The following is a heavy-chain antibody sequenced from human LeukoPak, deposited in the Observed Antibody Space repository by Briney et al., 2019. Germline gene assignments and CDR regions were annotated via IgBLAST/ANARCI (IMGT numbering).Heavy chain of an antibody. CDR1: GFTFSSYS. CDR3: AILPGGAPQLNDY. J-gene: IGHJ4*02. CDR2: ISSSSSYI. D-gene: IGHD3-16*01. V-gene: IGHV3-21*01. Sequence: GGSLSPSCAASGFTFSSYSMNWVRQAPGKGLEWVSSISSSSSYIYYADSLKGRFTISRDNAKNSLYLQMNSLRAEDTAVYYCAILPGGAPQLNDYWGQGTVVTVSS.